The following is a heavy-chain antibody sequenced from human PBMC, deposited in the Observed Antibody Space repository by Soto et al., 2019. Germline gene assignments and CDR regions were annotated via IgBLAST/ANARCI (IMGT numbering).Heavy chain of an antibody. CDR1: GFTFSSYW. V-gene: IGHV3-7*05. Sequence: EVQLVESGGGLVQPGGSLRLSCAASGFTFSSYWMSWVRQAPGKGLEWVANIKQDGSEKYYVDSVKGRFTISRDNAKNSLYLQMNSLRAEDTAVYYCARDGLRGYSGYGTNLYYFDYWGQGTLVTVSS. D-gene: IGHD5-12*01. CDR3: ARDGLRGYSGYGTNLYYFDY. J-gene: IGHJ4*02. CDR2: IKQDGSEK.